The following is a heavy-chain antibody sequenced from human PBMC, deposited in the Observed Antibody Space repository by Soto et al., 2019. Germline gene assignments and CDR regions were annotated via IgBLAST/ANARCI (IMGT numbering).Heavy chain of an antibody. CDR1: GGSISSYY. CDR2: IYYSGST. Sequence: SETLSLTCTVSGGSISSYYWSWIRQPPGKGLEWIGYIYYSGSTNYNPSLKSRVTISVDTSKNQFSLKLSSVTAADTAVYYCARDKRTGYCSGGSCLGLDYWGQGTLVTVSS. D-gene: IGHD2-15*01. V-gene: IGHV4-59*01. J-gene: IGHJ4*02. CDR3: ARDKRTGYCSGGSCLGLDY.